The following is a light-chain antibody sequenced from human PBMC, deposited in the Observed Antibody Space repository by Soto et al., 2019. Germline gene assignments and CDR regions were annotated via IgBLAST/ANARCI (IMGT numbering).Light chain of an antibody. CDR3: QQYDRSSPT. CDR2: DAS. V-gene: IGKV1-5*01. CDR1: QNIRVW. J-gene: IGKJ2*01. Sequence: DIQMTQSPSTLSASLGDGVTITCRASQNIRVWLAWYQQRPGQATKFLLSDASTLVTGVPSRFIGSGSGTEFSLTIRSLQPDAFSTYYCQQYDRSSPTFGQGTKLAIK.